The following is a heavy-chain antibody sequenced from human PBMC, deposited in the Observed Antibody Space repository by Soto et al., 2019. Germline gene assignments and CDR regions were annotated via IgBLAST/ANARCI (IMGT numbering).Heavy chain of an antibody. V-gene: IGHV1-69*13. CDR2: IIPIFGTA. J-gene: IGHJ4*02. CDR3: ARRPSRLRYFDWLNNAYFDY. CDR1: GGTFSSYA. D-gene: IGHD3-9*01. Sequence: SVKVSCKASGGTFSSYAISWVRQAPGQGLEWMGGIIPIFGTANYAQKFQGRVTITADESTSTAYMELSSLRSEDTAVYYCARRPSRLRYFDWLNNAYFDYWGQGTLVTVSS.